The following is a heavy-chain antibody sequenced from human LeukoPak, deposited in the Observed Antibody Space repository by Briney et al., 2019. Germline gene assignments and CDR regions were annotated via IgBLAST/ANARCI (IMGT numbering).Heavy chain of an antibody. D-gene: IGHD5-12*01. J-gene: IGHJ4*02. CDR1: GFTFDDYA. V-gene: IGHV3-9*01. CDR2: INWNSDSI. CDR3: AINGGGDSGYGNFDY. Sequence: GRSLRLSCAASGFTFDDYAMHWVRQVPGKGLEWVSGINWNSDSIGYADSVKGRFTTSRDNAKNSLYLQMNSLRAEDTAFYYCAINGGGDSGYGNFDYWGQGTLVTVSS.